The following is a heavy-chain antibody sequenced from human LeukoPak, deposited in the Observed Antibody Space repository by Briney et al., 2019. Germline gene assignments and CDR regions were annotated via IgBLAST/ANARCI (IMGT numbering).Heavy chain of an antibody. CDR1: DGSINSYY. V-gene: IGHV4-59*13. Sequence: SETLSLTCSVSDGSINSYYWNWIRRPQGRDREWIGYIYYNGNTNYSPSLKSRVTMSVDTSKNLFSLKVSSVTAADTAVYYCARGRSNYYGMDVWGQGTTVTVSS. D-gene: IGHD1-26*01. J-gene: IGHJ6*02. CDR2: IYYNGNT. CDR3: ARGRSNYYGMDV.